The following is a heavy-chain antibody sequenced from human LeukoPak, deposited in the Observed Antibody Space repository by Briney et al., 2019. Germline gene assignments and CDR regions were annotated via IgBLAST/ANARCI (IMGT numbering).Heavy chain of an antibody. CDR2: ISGSGGST. D-gene: IGHD4-17*01. V-gene: IGHV3-23*01. J-gene: IGHJ4*02. CDR3: AKGDYGDYGLSDY. CDR1: GFTFSSYS. Sequence: GGSLRLSCAASGFTFSSYSMNWVRQAPGKGLEWVSAISGSGGSTYYADSVKGRFTISRDNSKNTLYLQMNSLRAEDTAVYYCAKGDYGDYGLSDYWGQGTLVTVSS.